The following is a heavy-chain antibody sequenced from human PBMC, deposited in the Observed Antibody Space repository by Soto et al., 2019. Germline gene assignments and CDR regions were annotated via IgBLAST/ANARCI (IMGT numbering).Heavy chain of an antibody. CDR2: INPSGST. Sequence: QVQLQQWGAGLLKPSETLSLTCAVYGGSFSGYYWSWIRQPPGKGLEWIGEINPSGSTNYNPSLTSGVTLSVDTSKTQFSLKLSGVTAAGKAVYYCARVHCGGDCRAWVDYWGQGALVTVAS. D-gene: IGHD2-21*02. CDR3: ARVHCGGDCRAWVDY. CDR1: GGSFSGYY. V-gene: IGHV4-34*01. J-gene: IGHJ4*02.